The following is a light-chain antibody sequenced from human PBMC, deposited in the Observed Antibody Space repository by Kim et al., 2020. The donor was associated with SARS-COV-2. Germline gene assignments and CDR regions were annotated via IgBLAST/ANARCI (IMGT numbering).Light chain of an antibody. Sequence: EVVLTQSPATLSLSPGERATLSCRASLSVSSRLAWYQQKPGQPPRLLMYEVTTRATATPARFSGSGSGTDFTLTISSLEPEDFAVYYCQQRKSWPLTFGQGTRLDIK. CDR1: LSVSSR. V-gene: IGKV3-11*01. J-gene: IGKJ5*01. CDR2: EVT. CDR3: QQRKSWPLT.